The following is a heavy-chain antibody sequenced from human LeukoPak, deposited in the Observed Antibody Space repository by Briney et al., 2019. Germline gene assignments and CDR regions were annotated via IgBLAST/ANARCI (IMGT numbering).Heavy chain of an antibody. J-gene: IGHJ6*02. D-gene: IGHD1-26*01. CDR3: AKDMGPRITPLRGMDV. V-gene: IGHV1-69*05. CDR2: IIPIFGTA. CDR1: GGTFSSYA. Sequence: GASVKVSCKASGGTFSSYAISWVRQASGQGLEWMGGIIPIFGTANYAQKFQGGVTITTDESTSTAYMELSSLRSEDTALYYCAKDMGPRITPLRGMDVWGQGTTVTVSS.